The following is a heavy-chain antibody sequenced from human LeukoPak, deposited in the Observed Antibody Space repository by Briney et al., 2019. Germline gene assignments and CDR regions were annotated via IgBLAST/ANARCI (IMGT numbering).Heavy chain of an antibody. V-gene: IGHV3-7*01. Sequence: GGSLRLSCAASGFTFSSHYMTWVRQAPGKGLEWVANINQDGSEKYYVDSVEGRFTISRDNARNSLYLQMNSLRAEDTAVYYCARETSSGYYFAEFDYWGQGTLVTVSS. CDR1: GFTFSSHY. D-gene: IGHD3-22*01. CDR3: ARETSSGYYFAEFDY. CDR2: INQDGSEK. J-gene: IGHJ4*02.